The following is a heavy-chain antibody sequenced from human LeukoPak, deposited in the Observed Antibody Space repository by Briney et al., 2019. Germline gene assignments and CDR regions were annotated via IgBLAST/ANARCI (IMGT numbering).Heavy chain of an antibody. CDR2: IYYSGST. J-gene: IGHJ3*02. CDR3: ARRVAARPRYAFDI. V-gene: IGHV4-59*01. Sequence: PSETLSLTCTVSGGSIGSYYWSWIRQPPGKGLGWIGYIYYSGSTNYNPSLKGRVTISVDTSKNQFSLKLSSVTAADTAVYYCARRVAARPRYAFDIWGQGTMVTVSS. D-gene: IGHD6-6*01. CDR1: GGSIGSYY.